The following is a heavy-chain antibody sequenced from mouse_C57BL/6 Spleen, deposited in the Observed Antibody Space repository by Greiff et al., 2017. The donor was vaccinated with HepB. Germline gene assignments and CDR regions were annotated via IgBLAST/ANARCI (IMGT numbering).Heavy chain of an antibody. CDR1: GYTFTSYG. V-gene: IGHV1-81*01. J-gene: IGHJ1*03. CDR3: ARRAYSNSPWYFDV. D-gene: IGHD2-5*01. Sequence: VQLQQSGAELARPGASVKLSCKASGYTFTSYGISWVKQRTGQGLEWIGEIYPRSGNTYYNEKFKGKATLTADKSSSTAYMELRSLTSEDSAVYFCARRAYSNSPWYFDVWGTGTTVTVSS. CDR2: IYPRSGNT.